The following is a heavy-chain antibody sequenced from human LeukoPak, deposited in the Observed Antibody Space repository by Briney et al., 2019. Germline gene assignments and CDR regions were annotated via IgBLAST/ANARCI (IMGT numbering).Heavy chain of an antibody. CDR1: GGSISSGSYY. D-gene: IGHD5-18*01. CDR2: IFTSGST. V-gene: IGHV4-61*02. Sequence: PSETLSLTCTVSGGSISSGSYYWSWIRQPAGKGLEWIGRIFTSGSTKYNPSLKSRVTISVDTSKNQFSLKLSSVTAADTAVYYCARRIMEGYSYARRVGYFDYWGQGTLVTVSS. J-gene: IGHJ4*02. CDR3: ARRIMEGYSYARRVGYFDY.